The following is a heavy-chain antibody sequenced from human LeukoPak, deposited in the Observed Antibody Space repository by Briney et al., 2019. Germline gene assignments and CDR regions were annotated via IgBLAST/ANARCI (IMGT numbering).Heavy chain of an antibody. Sequence: GGSLRLSCTASGFTFGDYAMSWVRQAPGKGLEWVGFIRSKAYGGTTEYAASVKGRFTISRDDSKSIAYLQMNSLKTEDTAVYYCTTIGRKVTNFQHWGQGTLVTVSS. D-gene: IGHD4-17*01. CDR3: TTIGRKVTNFQH. CDR1: GFTFGDYA. J-gene: IGHJ1*01. V-gene: IGHV3-49*04. CDR2: IRSKAYGGTT.